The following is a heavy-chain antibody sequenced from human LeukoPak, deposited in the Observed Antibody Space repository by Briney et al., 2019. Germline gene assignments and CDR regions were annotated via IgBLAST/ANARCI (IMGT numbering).Heavy chain of an antibody. Sequence: GGSLRLSCAASGFTFSTYAMTWVRQAPGKGLEWVSTFSGSGINTYYADSVKGRFTISRDTSKNTLYLQMNSLRAEDTAIYYCAKNCGGTCYSTFDYWGQGTLVTVSS. J-gene: IGHJ4*02. V-gene: IGHV3-23*01. CDR2: FSGSGINT. D-gene: IGHD2-21*02. CDR3: AKNCGGTCYSTFDY. CDR1: GFTFSTYA.